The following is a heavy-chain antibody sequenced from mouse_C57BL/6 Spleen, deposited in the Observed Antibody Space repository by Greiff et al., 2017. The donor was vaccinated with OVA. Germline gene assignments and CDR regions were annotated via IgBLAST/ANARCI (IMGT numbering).Heavy chain of an antibody. CDR2: IWPGGGT. D-gene: IGHD3-1*01. V-gene: IGHV2-9-1*01. Sequence: QVQLKESGPGLVAPSQSLSITCTVSGFSLTSYAISWVRQPPGKGLEWLGVIWPGGGTNYNSALKSRLSISKDNSKSQVFLKMNSLQTDDTARYYCAIQLRDYAMGYWGQGTSVTVSS. J-gene: IGHJ4*01. CDR3: AIQLRDYAMGY. CDR1: GFSLTSYA.